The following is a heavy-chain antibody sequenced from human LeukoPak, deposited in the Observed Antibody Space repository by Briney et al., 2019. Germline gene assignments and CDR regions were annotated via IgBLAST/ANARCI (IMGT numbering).Heavy chain of an antibody. Sequence: GVSVKVPCKASGGTFSSYAISWVRQAPGQGLEWMGGIIPIFGTANYAQKFQGRVTITADKSTSTAYMELSSLRSEDTAVYYCARAPVDTAMVTRFDYWGQGTLVTVSS. CDR2: IIPIFGTA. V-gene: IGHV1-69*06. CDR1: GGTFSSYA. CDR3: ARAPVDTAMVTRFDY. J-gene: IGHJ4*02. D-gene: IGHD5-18*01.